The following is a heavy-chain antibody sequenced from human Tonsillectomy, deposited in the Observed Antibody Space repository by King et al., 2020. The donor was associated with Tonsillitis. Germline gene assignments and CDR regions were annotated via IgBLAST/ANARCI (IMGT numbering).Heavy chain of an antibody. J-gene: IGHJ5*02. D-gene: IGHD2-2*02. CDR1: GGSISSSSFY. V-gene: IGHV4-39*01. CDR3: ARHPIVVVPAAIRGAWFDP. CDR2: INYSGSA. Sequence: QLQESGPGLVKPSETLSLTCTVSGGSISSSSFYWGWIRQPPGKGLEWIGGINYSGSAYYNPSLKSRVTISVDKSKNQLSLRLSSLTAADTAVYYCARHPIVVVPAAIRGAWFDPWGQGTLVTVSS.